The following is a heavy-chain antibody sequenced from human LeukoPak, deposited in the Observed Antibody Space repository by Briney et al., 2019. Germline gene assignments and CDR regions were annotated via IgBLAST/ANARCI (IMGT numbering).Heavy chain of an antibody. Sequence: PSETLSLTCTVSGGSISSSSYYWGWIRQPPGKGLEWIGSIYYSGSTYYNPSLKSRVTISVDTSKNQFSLKLSSVTAADTAVYYCARFVREDYGGNSGAFDIWGQGTMVTVSS. CDR3: ARFVREDYGGNSGAFDI. D-gene: IGHD4-23*01. V-gene: IGHV4-39*07. CDR1: GGSISSSSYY. J-gene: IGHJ3*02. CDR2: IYYSGST.